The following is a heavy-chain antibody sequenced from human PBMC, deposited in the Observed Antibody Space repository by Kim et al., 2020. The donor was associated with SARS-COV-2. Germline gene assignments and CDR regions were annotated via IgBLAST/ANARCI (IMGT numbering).Heavy chain of an antibody. D-gene: IGHD6-6*01. V-gene: IGHV3-30-3*01. J-gene: IGHJ6*02. Sequence: GGSLRLSCAASGFTFSSYAMHWVRQAPGKGLEWVAVISYDGSNKYYADSVKGRFTISRDNSKNTLYLQMNSLRAEDTAVYYCARDSWDSSSSDLIGYYGMDVWGQGTTVTVSS. CDR1: GFTFSSYA. CDR3: ARDSWDSSSSDLIGYYGMDV. CDR2: ISYDGSNK.